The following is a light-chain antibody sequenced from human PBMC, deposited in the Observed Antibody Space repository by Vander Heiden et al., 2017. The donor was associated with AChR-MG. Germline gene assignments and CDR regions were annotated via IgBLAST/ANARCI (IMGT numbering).Light chain of an antibody. CDR3: QQTLNSPRT. CDR2: AAS. Sequence: DIQMTQSPTSLSSSIGDRVIITCRASPTIDNYLSWYRQKPGKAPELLIYAASRLQAGVPSRFSGSGSGTEFTLTISTLQPDDSATYYCQQTLNSPRTFGQGTKVEI. CDR1: PTIDNY. V-gene: IGKV1-39*01. J-gene: IGKJ1*01.